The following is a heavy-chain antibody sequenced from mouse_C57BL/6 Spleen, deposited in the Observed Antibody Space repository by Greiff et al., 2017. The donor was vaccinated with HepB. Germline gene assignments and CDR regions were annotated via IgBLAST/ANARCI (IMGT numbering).Heavy chain of an antibody. Sequence: EVKVEESGEGLVKPGGSLKLSCAASGFTFSSYAMSWVRQTPEKRLEWVAYISSGGDYIYYADTVKGRFTISRDNARNTLYLQMSSLKSEDTAMYYCTRDPGIYYDYPYAMDYWGQGTSVTVSS. V-gene: IGHV5-9-1*02. J-gene: IGHJ4*01. CDR1: GFTFSSYA. D-gene: IGHD2-4*01. CDR3: TRDPGIYYDYPYAMDY. CDR2: ISSGGDYI.